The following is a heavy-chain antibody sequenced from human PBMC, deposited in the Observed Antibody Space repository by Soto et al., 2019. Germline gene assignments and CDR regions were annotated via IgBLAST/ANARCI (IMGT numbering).Heavy chain of an antibody. D-gene: IGHD6-13*01. CDR3: AKAAPGPEFDS. CDR1: GFIFRNYA. Sequence: PWGSLRLSCAGSGFIFRNYAMSWVRQAPGKGLEWVSTISVTVGSTYYADSVKGRFTIFRDNSKSTLYLQMSSLRADDTAVYYCAKAAPGPEFDSWGQGKLVTVSA. J-gene: IGHJ4*02. CDR2: ISVTVGST. V-gene: IGHV3-23*01.